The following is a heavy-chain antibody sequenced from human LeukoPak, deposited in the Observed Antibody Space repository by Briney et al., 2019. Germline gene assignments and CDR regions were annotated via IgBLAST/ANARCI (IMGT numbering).Heavy chain of an antibody. Sequence: PSETLSLTCTVSGGSISSYYWSWIRQPPGKGLEWIGYIYYSGSTNYNPSLKSRVTISVDTSKNRFSLKLSSVTAADTAVYYCARASMTTVTRGDFDYWGQGTLVTVSS. V-gene: IGHV4-59*01. CDR1: GGSISSYY. J-gene: IGHJ4*02. D-gene: IGHD4-17*01. CDR2: IYYSGST. CDR3: ARASMTTVTRGDFDY.